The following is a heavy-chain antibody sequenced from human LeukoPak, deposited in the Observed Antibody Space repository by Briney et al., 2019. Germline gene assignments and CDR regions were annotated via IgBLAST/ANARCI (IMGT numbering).Heavy chain of an antibody. V-gene: IGHV3-7*04. D-gene: IGHD2-2*01. CDR3: ARGRRLCDP. Sequence: PGGSLRLSCAASGFTFSSYAMTWVRQAPGKGLEWVANIKQDGSEKYYVDSMKGRFIISRDNAKNSLYLQMNSLRVEDTAVYYCARGRRLCDPWGQGTLVTVSS. J-gene: IGHJ5*02. CDR1: GFTFSSYA. CDR2: IKQDGSEK.